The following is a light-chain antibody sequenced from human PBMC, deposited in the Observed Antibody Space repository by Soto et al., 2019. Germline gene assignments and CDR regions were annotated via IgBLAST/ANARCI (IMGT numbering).Light chain of an antibody. CDR1: QSISSW. CDR3: QQYNSYLPWT. J-gene: IGKJ1*01. CDR2: KAS. V-gene: IGKV1-5*03. Sequence: DIQMTQSPSTLSASVGDRVTITCRASQSISSWLAWYQQKPGKAPKLLIYKASSLESGVPSRFSGSGSGKEFTLTISSLQPDDFATYYCQQYNSYLPWTFGQGTKVEIK.